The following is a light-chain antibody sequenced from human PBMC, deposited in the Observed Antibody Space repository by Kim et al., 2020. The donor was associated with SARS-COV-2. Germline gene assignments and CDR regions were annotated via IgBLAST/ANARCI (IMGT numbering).Light chain of an antibody. J-gene: IGLJ3*02. CDR3: AAWDDSLNAWV. Sequence: QSVLTQPPSASGTPGQRVTISCSGSSSNIGRNTVNWYQQVPGTAPKLLIHTDNQRPSGVPDRFSGSNSGTSASLAISGLQSEDEGNYYCAAWDDSLNAWVFGGGTKVTVL. CDR1: SSNIGRNT. V-gene: IGLV1-44*01. CDR2: TDN.